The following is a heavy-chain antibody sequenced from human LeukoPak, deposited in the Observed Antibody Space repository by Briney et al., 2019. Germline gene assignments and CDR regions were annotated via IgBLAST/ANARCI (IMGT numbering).Heavy chain of an antibody. CDR3: AKDQAVDTAMVFDY. Sequence: TGGSLRLSCAASGFTFSTYAMSWVRQAPGKGLEWVSSISGTGTNTYYADSVKGRFTISRDNSKNTLYLQMNSLRAEDTAVYYCAKDQAVDTAMVFDYWGQGTLVTVSS. CDR1: GFTFSTYA. CDR2: ISGTGTNT. J-gene: IGHJ4*02. D-gene: IGHD5-18*01. V-gene: IGHV3-23*01.